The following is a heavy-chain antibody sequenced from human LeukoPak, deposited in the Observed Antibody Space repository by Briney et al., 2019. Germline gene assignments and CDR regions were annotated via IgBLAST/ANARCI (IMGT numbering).Heavy chain of an antibody. CDR3: AKDPLVLGGSPKPWAFDI. CDR2: ISGSGGST. J-gene: IGHJ3*02. D-gene: IGHD1-26*01. V-gene: IGHV3-23*01. CDR1: GFTFSSYA. Sequence: GGSLRLSCADPGFTFSSYAMSWVRQAPGKGLEWVSAISGSGGSTYYADSVKGRFTISRDNSKNTLYLQMNSLRAEDTAVYYCAKDPLVLGGSPKPWAFDIWGQGTMVTVSS.